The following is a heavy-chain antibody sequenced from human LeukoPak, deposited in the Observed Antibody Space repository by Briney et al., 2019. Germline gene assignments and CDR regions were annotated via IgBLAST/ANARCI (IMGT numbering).Heavy chain of an antibody. Sequence: GGSLRLSCAASGFIFDNFGMSWVRQAPGQGLKWVSALSATGGSAYYAASAQGRFTTSRDNSKNILYLEMNSLRVDDTAVYYCAKDTAPLGATKEFDHWGQGTLVTVSS. J-gene: IGHJ4*02. CDR1: GFIFDNFG. CDR2: LSATGGSA. D-gene: IGHD1-26*01. V-gene: IGHV3-23*01. CDR3: AKDTAPLGATKEFDH.